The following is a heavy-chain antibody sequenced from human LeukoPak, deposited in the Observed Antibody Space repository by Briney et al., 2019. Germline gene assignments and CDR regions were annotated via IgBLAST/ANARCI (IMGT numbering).Heavy chain of an antibody. CDR3: ARSYYDTLTGYPENNWFDF. Sequence: ASVKVSCKASGYTFTSYAMHWVRQAPGQRLEWMGWINAGNGNTKYSQKFQGRVTITRDTSASTAYMELSSLRSEDTAVYYCARSYYDTLTGYPENNWFDFWGQGTLVTVSS. J-gene: IGHJ5*01. CDR2: INAGNGNT. V-gene: IGHV1-3*01. D-gene: IGHD3-9*01. CDR1: GYTFTSYA.